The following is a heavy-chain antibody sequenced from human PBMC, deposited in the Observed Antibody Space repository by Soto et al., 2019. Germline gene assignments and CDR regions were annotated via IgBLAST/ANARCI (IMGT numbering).Heavy chain of an antibody. Sequence: QVQLQQWGAGLLKPSETLSLTCAVYGGSFSGYYWTWIRQPPGTGLEWIGEINHSGSTNYNPSLQXXVTISVDTSKNQFSLKLTSVTAADTAVYYCARDKITGLFDYWGQGTLVTVSS. CDR3: ARDKITGLFDY. D-gene: IGHD2-8*02. J-gene: IGHJ4*02. CDR2: INHSGST. CDR1: GGSFSGYY. V-gene: IGHV4-34*01.